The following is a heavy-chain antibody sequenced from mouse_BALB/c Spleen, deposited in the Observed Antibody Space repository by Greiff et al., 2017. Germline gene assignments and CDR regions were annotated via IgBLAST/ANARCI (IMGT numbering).Heavy chain of an antibody. D-gene: IGHD1-1*01. CDR2: ISYSGST. V-gene: IGHV3-2*02. Sequence: EVKLVESGPGLVKPSQSLSLTCTVTGYSITSDYAWNWIRQFPGNKLEWMGYISYSGSTSYNPSLKSRISITRDTSKNQFFLQLNSVTTEDTATYYCARGNYYGSSLDYWGQGTTLTVSS. CDR1: GYSITSDYA. CDR3: ARGNYYGSSLDY. J-gene: IGHJ2*01.